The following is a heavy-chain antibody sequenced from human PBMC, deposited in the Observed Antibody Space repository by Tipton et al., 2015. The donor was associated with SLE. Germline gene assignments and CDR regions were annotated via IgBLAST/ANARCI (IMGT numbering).Heavy chain of an antibody. CDR3: ARSHCSSTSCHDAFDI. Sequence: GLVKPSETLSLTCTVSGGSISSYYWSWIRQPPGKGLEWIGSIYHSGSTYYNPSLKSRVTISVDTSKNQFSLKLSSVTAADTAVYYCARSHCSSTSCHDAFDIWGQGTMVTVSS. V-gene: IGHV4-59*04. CDR1: GGSISSYY. CDR2: IYHSGST. D-gene: IGHD2-2*01. J-gene: IGHJ3*02.